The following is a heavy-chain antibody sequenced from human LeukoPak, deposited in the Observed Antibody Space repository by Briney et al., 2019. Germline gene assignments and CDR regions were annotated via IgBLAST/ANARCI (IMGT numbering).Heavy chain of an antibody. CDR2: IYPGDSDT. V-gene: IGHV5-51*01. Sequence: GESRQISCKGSGFGFTSYWIGWVGPVPGKGLGWMGMIYPGDSDTRYSPSFQGQVTISADKSISTAYLEWSSLKASDTAMYYCARHLPGIAAAAIDYWGQGTLVTVSS. CDR1: GFGFTSYW. CDR3: ARHLPGIAAAAIDY. D-gene: IGHD6-13*01. J-gene: IGHJ4*02.